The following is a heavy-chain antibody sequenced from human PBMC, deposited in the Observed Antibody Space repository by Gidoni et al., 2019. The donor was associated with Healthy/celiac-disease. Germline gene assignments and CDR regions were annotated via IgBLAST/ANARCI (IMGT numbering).Heavy chain of an antibody. D-gene: IGHD6-13*01. J-gene: IGHJ6*02. CDR1: GGSISSSSYY. CDR2: IYYSGST. Sequence: QLQLQESGPGLVKPSETLSLTCTVSGGSISSSSYYWGWIRQPPGKGLEWIGSIYYSGSTYYNPSLKSRVTISVDTPKNQFSLKLSSVTAADTAVYYCARSPSRAAGFRYYYGMDVWGQGTTVTVSS. CDR3: ARSPSRAAGFRYYYGMDV. V-gene: IGHV4-39*01.